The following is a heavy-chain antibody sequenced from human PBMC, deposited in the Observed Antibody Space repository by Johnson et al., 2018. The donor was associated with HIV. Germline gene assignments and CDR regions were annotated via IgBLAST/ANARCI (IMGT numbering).Heavy chain of an antibody. Sequence: VQVVESGGGLIQPGGSLRLSCAASGFTVNSNYMSWVRQAPGKGLEWVSVIYSGGNTYYADSVKGRFTISRDNFKNTLYLQMNSLRAEDTAGYYCARDLNSGSPDGAFDIWGQGTMVTVSS. CDR2: IYSGGNT. CDR3: ARDLNSGSPDGAFDI. CDR1: GFTVNSNY. J-gene: IGHJ3*02. V-gene: IGHV3-53*01. D-gene: IGHD4-23*01.